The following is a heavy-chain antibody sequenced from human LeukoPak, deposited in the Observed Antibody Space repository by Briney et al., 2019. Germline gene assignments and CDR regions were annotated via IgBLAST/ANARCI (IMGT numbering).Heavy chain of an antibody. CDR2: ISWNSGSI. J-gene: IGHJ3*02. CDR1: GFTFDDYA. V-gene: IGHV3-9*03. Sequence: GGSLRLSCAASGFTFDDYAMHWVRQAPGKGLEWVSGISWNSGSIGYADSVKGRFTISRDNATNSLYLQMNSLRAEDMALYYCAKESPERAFDIWGQGTMVTVSS. CDR3: AKESPERAFDI.